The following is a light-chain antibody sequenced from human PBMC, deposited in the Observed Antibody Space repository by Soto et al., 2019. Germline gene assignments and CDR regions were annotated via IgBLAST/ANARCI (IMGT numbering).Light chain of an antibody. CDR2: AAS. V-gene: IGKV1-39*01. Sequence: DIQMTQSPSSLSASVGDRVTITCRASQSISSYLNWYQQKPGKAPKLLIYAASSLQSGVPSRFSGSGSGTDFTLTISSLQPEDFATYYCQQHNSYPRTFGQGTKVDI. CDR1: QSISSY. CDR3: QQHNSYPRT. J-gene: IGKJ1*01.